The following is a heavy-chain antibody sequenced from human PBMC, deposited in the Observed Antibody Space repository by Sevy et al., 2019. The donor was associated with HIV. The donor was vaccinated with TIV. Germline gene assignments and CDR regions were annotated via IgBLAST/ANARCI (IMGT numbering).Heavy chain of an antibody. D-gene: IGHD4-17*01. V-gene: IGHV3-53*01. J-gene: IGHJ6*02. CDR1: GFTVSSNY. CDR2: IYSGGST. Sequence: GGSLRLSCAASGFTVSSNYMSWVRQAPGKGLEWVSVIYSGGSTYYADSVKGRFTISRDNSKNTLYLQMNSLRAEDTAVYYCARERGDYGDYGDYYYYGMYVWGQGTTVTVSS. CDR3: ARERGDYGDYGDYYYYGMYV.